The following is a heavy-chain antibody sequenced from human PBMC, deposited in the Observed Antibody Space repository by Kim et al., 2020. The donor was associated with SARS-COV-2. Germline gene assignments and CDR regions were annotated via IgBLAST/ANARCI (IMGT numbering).Heavy chain of an antibody. J-gene: IGHJ1*01. CDR3: ASSLYQLLDPRGGYFQH. D-gene: IGHD2-2*01. Sequence: GGSLRLSCAASGFTFSSYAMHWVRQAPGKGLEWVAVISYDGSNKYYADSVKGRFTISRDNSKNTLYLQMNSLRAEDTAVYYCASSLYQLLDPRGGYFQHWGQGTLVTVSS. CDR2: ISYDGSNK. CDR1: GFTFSSYA. V-gene: IGHV3-30-3*01.